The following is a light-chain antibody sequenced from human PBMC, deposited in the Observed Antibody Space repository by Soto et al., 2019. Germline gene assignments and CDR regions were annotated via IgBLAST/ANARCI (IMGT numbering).Light chain of an antibody. V-gene: IGKV1-5*01. CDR2: DVS. Sequence: DIQMTQSPSTLSASVGDRVTITCRASQSITTWLACYQQRPGTAPKLLIYDVSSLQSGVPSRFSGSGSGTEFTLTISSLQPEDFATYYCQQFNSYPITFGHGTRLEIK. CDR3: QQFNSYPIT. CDR1: QSITTW. J-gene: IGKJ5*01.